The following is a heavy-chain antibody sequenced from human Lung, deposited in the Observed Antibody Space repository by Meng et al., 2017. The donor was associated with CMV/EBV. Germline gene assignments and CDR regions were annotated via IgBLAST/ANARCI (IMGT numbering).Heavy chain of an antibody. J-gene: IGHJ5*02. Sequence: GXXLVXPTQTLTLTCTLSAPSLSTDREGVRWIRQPPGTALEWLAFIYWNGDKHYSPSLRGRLTISTGTSKKQVVLIMTNMDPVDTVTYYCAHTGIVGTTELRSWXEEXRVTVSS. CDR3: AHTGIVGTTELRS. CDR2: IYWNGDK. V-gene: IGHV2-5*01. D-gene: IGHD1-26*01. CDR1: APSLSTDREG.